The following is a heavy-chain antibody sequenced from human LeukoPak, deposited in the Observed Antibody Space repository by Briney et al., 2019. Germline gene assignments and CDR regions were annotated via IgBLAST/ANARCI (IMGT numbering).Heavy chain of an antibody. CDR3: ARGSPVRQWLRANVGAFDI. Sequence: PGGSLRLSCAASGFTVSSNYMSWVRQAPGKGLEWVSVIYSGGSTYYADSVKGRFTISRDNSKNTLYLQMNSLRAEDTAVYYCARGSPVRQWLRANVGAFDIWGQGTMVTVSS. CDR1: GFTVSSNY. D-gene: IGHD6-19*01. V-gene: IGHV3-66*01. J-gene: IGHJ3*02. CDR2: IYSGGST.